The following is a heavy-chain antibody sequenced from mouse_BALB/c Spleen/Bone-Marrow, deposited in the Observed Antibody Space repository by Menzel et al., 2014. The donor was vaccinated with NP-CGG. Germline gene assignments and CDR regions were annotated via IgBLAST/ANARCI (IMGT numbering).Heavy chain of an antibody. CDR1: GYTFSSYW. CDR3: AREDGLWYFDV. D-gene: IGHD1-1*01. V-gene: IGHV1-9*01. CDR2: ILPGSGIT. Sequence: QVQLQQPGAELMKPGASVKISCKATGYTFSSYWIEWVKQRPGHSLEWIGEILPGSGITNYNEKFKGKATFTADTSSNTAYMQLSSLTSEDSAVYYCAREDGLWYFDVWGAGTTVTVSS. J-gene: IGHJ1*01.